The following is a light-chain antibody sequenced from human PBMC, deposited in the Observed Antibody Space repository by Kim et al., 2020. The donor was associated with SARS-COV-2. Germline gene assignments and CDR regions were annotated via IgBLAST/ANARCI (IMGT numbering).Light chain of an antibody. CDR3: NSRDSSGNLV. CDR1: SLRNYY. V-gene: IGLV3-19*01. Sequence: SSELTQDPAVSVALGQTVRITCQGDSLRNYYATWYQQKPGQAPILVIFGKNNRPSGIPDRFSGSSSGNTASLTITGSQAGDEADYYCNSRDSSGNLVFGG. CDR2: GKN. J-gene: IGLJ2*01.